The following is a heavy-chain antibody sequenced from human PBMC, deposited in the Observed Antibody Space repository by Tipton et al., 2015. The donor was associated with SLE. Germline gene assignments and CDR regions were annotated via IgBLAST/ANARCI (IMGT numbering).Heavy chain of an antibody. D-gene: IGHD2/OR15-2a*01. CDR3: ARVWLNNAFDI. Sequence: TLSLTCTVSGGSISFDYWSWIRQSAGRGREWIGRIYTSGATDDNPSLKSRVTMSVDMSKNQIFLKMTSVTAADSAVYFCARVWLNNAFDIWGQGTRVTVSS. J-gene: IGHJ3*02. V-gene: IGHV4-4*07. CDR2: IYTSGAT. CDR1: GGSISFDY.